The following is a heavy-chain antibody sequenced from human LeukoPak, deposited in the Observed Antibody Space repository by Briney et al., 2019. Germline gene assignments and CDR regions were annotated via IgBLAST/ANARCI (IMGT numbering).Heavy chain of an antibody. CDR2: LYVSGST. D-gene: IGHD3-10*01. V-gene: IGHV4-4*07. CDR3: ARVTEGYYGSGSYLDY. Sequence: SETLSLTCTVSGGSISPYYWNWIRQPAGKGLEWIGRLYVSGSTDYNPSLKSRVSISGDTSKNQFSLKLSSVTAADTAVYYCARVTEGYYGSGSYLDYWGQGTLVTVSS. J-gene: IGHJ4*02. CDR1: GGSISPYY.